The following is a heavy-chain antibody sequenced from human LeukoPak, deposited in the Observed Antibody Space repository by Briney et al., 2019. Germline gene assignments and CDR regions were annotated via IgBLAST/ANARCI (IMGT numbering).Heavy chain of an antibody. V-gene: IGHV1-2*02. D-gene: IGHD6-6*01. J-gene: IGHJ6*02. CDR3: AREYSSSSEDRKYYYYYYGMDV. Sequence: GASVKVSCKASGYTFTGYYMHWVRQAPGQGLEWMGWINPNSGGTNYAQKFQGRVTMTRDTSISTAYMELSRLRSDDTAVYYCAREYSSSSEDRKYYYYYYGMDVWGQGTTVTVSS. CDR2: INPNSGGT. CDR1: GYTFTGYY.